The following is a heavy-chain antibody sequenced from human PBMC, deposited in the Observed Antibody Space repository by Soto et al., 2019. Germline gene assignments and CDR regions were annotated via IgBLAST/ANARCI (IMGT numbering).Heavy chain of an antibody. J-gene: IGHJ4*02. CDR2: IYYSGST. Sequence: SETLSLTCIVSGGSISSGDYFWSWIRQPPGKGLEWIGYIYYSGSTKYNPSLKSRVSISVDTSKNQFSLRLSSVTAADTAVYYCARETGYDSSGYYSAFDCWGQGTLVTVSS. V-gene: IGHV4-61*08. CDR1: GGSISSGDYF. D-gene: IGHD3-22*01. CDR3: ARETGYDSSGYYSAFDC.